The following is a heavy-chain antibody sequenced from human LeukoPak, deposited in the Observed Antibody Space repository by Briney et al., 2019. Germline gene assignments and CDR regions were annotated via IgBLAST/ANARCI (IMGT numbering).Heavy chain of an antibody. Sequence: PSESLSLTCAVYGGSFSGYYWSWIRQPPGKGLEWLGEINHNGSNNYNPSLKSRVTISVDTSKNQFSLKLSSVTAADTAVYYCARRYSSGWYDLYYYGMDVWGEGTTVTVSS. CDR1: GGSFSGYY. CDR3: ARRYSSGWYDLYYYGMDV. J-gene: IGHJ6*04. V-gene: IGHV4-34*01. CDR2: INHNGSN. D-gene: IGHD6-19*01.